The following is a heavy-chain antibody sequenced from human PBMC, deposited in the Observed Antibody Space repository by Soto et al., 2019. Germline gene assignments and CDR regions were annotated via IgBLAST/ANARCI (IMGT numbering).Heavy chain of an antibody. D-gene: IGHD6-19*01. CDR1: GGTFSSYA. Sequence: ASVKVSCKASGGTFSSYAISWVRQAPGQGLEWMGGIIPIFGTANYAQKFQGRVTITADESTSTAYMELSSLRSEDTAVYYCAIDVTPGYSSGWAQGNYFDYWGQGTLVTVSS. CDR2: IIPIFGTA. CDR3: AIDVTPGYSSGWAQGNYFDY. J-gene: IGHJ4*02. V-gene: IGHV1-69*13.